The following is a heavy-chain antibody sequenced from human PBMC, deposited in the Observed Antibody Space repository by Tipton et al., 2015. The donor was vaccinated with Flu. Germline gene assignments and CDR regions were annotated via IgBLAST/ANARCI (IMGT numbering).Heavy chain of an antibody. V-gene: IGHV3-7*03. J-gene: IGHJ4*02. D-gene: IGHD1/OR15-1a*01. CDR2: INEDGSTT. CDR3: ARGGWASNSNNLLDY. CDR1: GFAFSSYW. Sequence: VQLVQSGGGLVGPGGSLRLSCAASGFAFSSYWILWVRQAPGEGLKWVANINEDGSTTYYLGSVKGRFTISRDNARNSVFLQMNSLRAEDTAFYYCARGGWASNSNNLLDYWGQGTLVTVSS.